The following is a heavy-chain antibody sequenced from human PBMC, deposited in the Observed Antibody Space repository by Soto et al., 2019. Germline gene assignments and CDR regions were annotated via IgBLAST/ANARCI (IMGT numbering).Heavy chain of an antibody. Sequence: GASVKVSCKASGYTFTSYAMHWVRQAPGQRLEWMGWINAGNGNTKYSQKFQGRVTITRDTSASTAYMELSSLRSEDTAVYYCARDRGYSYGYWGYWGQGTLVTVSS. D-gene: IGHD5-18*01. J-gene: IGHJ4*02. CDR1: GYTFTSYA. CDR2: INAGNGNT. CDR3: ARDRGYSYGYWGY. V-gene: IGHV1-3*01.